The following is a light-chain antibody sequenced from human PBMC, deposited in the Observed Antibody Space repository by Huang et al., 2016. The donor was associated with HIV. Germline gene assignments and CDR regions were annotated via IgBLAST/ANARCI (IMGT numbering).Light chain of an antibody. CDR3: MQALQTPRT. CDR2: LGS. CDR1: QSLLHSNDYHY. Sequence: DIVLTQSPLSLSVTPGEPASISCRSTQSLLHSNDYHYWDWYLQKPGQSPQLLIYLGSSRASGGPDRFSGSGSGTDFTLKISRVEAEDVGVYYCMQALQTPRTFGHGTKVEIK. V-gene: IGKV2-28*01. J-gene: IGKJ1*01.